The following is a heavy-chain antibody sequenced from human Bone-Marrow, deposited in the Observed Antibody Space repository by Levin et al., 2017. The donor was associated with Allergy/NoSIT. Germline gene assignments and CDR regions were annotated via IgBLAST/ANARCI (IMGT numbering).Heavy chain of an antibody. J-gene: IGHJ6*02. V-gene: IGHV3-30*18. Sequence: GESLKISCAASGFTLSSYGMHWVRQAPGKGLEWVAVISYDGTNKYYADSVKGRFTISRDNSKNPLYLQMNSLRPEDTAVDYCAKEQRGGYCSSSSCDRAMDGWGQGITVTVSS. CDR3: AKEQRGGYCSSSSCDRAMDG. CDR2: ISYDGTNK. D-gene: IGHD2-2*01. CDR1: GFTLSSYG.